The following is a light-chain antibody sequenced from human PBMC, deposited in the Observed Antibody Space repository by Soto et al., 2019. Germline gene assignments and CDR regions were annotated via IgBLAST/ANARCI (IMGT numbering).Light chain of an antibody. Sequence: EIVLTQSPGTLSLSPGERGTLSCRASQSVSSSYLAWYQQKPGQAPRLLIYGASSRATGIPGRFSGSVSGTDFTLTISRLEPEDFAVYYCQQYGSSPEVTFGGGTKVEIK. V-gene: IGKV3-20*01. CDR1: QSVSSSY. CDR2: GAS. CDR3: QQYGSSPEVT. J-gene: IGKJ4*01.